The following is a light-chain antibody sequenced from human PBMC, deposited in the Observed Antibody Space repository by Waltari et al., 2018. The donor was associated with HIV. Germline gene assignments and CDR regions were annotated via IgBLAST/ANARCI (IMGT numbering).Light chain of an antibody. J-gene: IGKJ2*01. CDR2: GAS. CDR1: KNLTSQY. Sequence: EIVLTQSPAALSLSPGEAATVSCMVSKNLTSQYLAWYQQKSGQAPRLLLFGASTRNSGVPTRFGGAGSGADFTLTVTRLEPEDFALYFCQQYDSSPYTFGQGT. V-gene: IGKV3-20*01. CDR3: QQYDSSPYT.